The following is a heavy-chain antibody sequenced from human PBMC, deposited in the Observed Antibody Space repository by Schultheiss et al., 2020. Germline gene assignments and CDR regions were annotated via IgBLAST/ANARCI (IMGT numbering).Heavy chain of an antibody. CDR1: GDSVSSNSAA. CDR2: TYYRSKWYN. CDR3: AKEVDFWSGPYYYYYGMDV. V-gene: IGHV6-1*01. D-gene: IGHD3-3*01. J-gene: IGHJ6*02. Sequence: SQPLSLTCAISGDSVSSNSAAWNWIRQSPSRGLEWLGRTYYRSKWYNDYAVSVKSRITINPDTSKNQFSLQLNSVTPEDTAVYYCAKEVDFWSGPYYYYYGMDVWGQGTTVNVSS.